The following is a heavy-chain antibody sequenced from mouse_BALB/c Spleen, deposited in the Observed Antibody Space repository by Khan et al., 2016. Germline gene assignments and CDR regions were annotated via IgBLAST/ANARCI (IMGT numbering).Heavy chain of an antibody. CDR1: GYTFTTYW. J-gene: IGHJ2*01. V-gene: IGHV1-7*01. CDR3: ARDLDC. CDR2: INPHPGYL. Sequence: QVQLQQSGAELAKPGASVKMSCKASGYTFTTYWMHWVKQRPGPGLDWIAYINPHPGYLEYNQKFKGKAPLTADNSASPAYMQRSSLTSEDSAVYYCARDLDCWGKGTTLTVSS.